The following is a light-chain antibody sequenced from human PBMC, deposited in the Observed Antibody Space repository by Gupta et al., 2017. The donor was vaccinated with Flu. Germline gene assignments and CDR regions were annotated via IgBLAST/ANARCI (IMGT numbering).Light chain of an antibody. CDR3: SSYKSGSTLVVA. CDR1: PSDVGGYNS. Sequence: QSALTQLASVSGSPGQSIPIPCTGTPSDVGGYNSVSGYHQRPGTAPKLLIYDVSNRPSGISNRFSGSKSGNTASPTISGLQDEDEADYYCSSYKSGSTLVVAFGGGTKLTVL. CDR2: DVS. J-gene: IGLJ2*01. V-gene: IGLV2-14*01.